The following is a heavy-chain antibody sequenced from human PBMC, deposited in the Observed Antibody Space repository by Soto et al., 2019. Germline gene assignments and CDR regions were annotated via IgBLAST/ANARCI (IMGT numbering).Heavy chain of an antibody. CDR2: TYYRSQWHY. J-gene: IGHJ4*02. Sequence: SQTLSLPCAISGDSVSNNGAAWNWIRQSPSRGLEWLGRTYYRSQWHYDYATSVRSRITINPDTSKNQFSLQLNSVTPEDTAVYSCARDPPDFNSGFDYWGQGTLVTVSS. V-gene: IGHV6-1*01. CDR1: GDSVSNNGAA. CDR3: ARDPPDFNSGFDY. D-gene: IGHD1-26*01.